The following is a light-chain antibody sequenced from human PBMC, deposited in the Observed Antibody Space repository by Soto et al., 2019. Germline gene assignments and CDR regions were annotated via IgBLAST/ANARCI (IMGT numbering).Light chain of an antibody. V-gene: IGKV1-39*01. Sequence: DIQMTQSPSSLSASVGDRVTITCRASQSISNYLNWYQQKPGKAPKFLIYGASNLQSGVPSRFSGSGSGTDFTLTISSLQPEDFATYYCQQSYSTPRTFGQGTKVEIK. CDR3: QQSYSTPRT. J-gene: IGKJ1*01. CDR1: QSISNY. CDR2: GAS.